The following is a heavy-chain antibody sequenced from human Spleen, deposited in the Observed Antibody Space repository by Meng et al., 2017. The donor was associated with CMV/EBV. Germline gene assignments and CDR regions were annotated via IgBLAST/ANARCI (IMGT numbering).Heavy chain of an antibody. CDR2: IYNGAKT. V-gene: IGHV3-53*01. D-gene: IGHD4-11*01. J-gene: IGHJ4*02. CDR3: VRVARGNSWYLDY. CDR1: GFTVNTNY. Sequence: SCAASGFTVNTNYMSWVRQAPGKGLEWISIIYNGAKTFYVDSVKGRFTISRDNSKNTLHLQMNSLRVEDTAVYYCVRVARGNSWYLDYWGQGTLVTVSS.